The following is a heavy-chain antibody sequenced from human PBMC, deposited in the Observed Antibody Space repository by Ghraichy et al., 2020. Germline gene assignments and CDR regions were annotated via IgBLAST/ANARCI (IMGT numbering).Heavy chain of an antibody. Sequence: LSLTCAASGFAFSSHGMSWVRQASGKGLEWVSGMSAHGGSTYYADSVKGRFIISRDNSESTLYLQMNSLRAEDTAVYHCVKDETVMVISPEYWGPGTLVTVSS. CDR2: MSAHGGST. CDR1: GFAFSSHG. CDR3: VKDETVMVISPEY. J-gene: IGHJ4*02. V-gene: IGHV3-23*01. D-gene: IGHD2-8*01.